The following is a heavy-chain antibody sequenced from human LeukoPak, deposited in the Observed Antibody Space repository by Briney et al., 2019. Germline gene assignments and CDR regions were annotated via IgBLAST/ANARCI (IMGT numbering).Heavy chain of an antibody. CDR2: IYYSGST. CDR3: ARVGIADSSSWYVWFLP. V-gene: IGHV4-59*01. J-gene: IGHJ5*02. Sequence: SETLSFNCTASGGSSSSYHWSWIRQPPGKGLEWIGYIYYSGSTNYNPSLKSRVTISVDTSKNQFSLKLSSVTAADTAVYYCARVGIADSSSWYVWFLPWGQGTLVTVSS. CDR1: GGSSSSYH. D-gene: IGHD6-13*01.